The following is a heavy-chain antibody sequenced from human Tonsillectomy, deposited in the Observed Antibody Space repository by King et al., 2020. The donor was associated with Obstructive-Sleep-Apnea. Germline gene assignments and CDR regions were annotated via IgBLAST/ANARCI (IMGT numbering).Heavy chain of an antibody. D-gene: IGHD6-13*01. J-gene: IGHJ4*02. CDR1: GGSISSYY. Sequence: QLQESGPGLVKPSETLSLTCTVSGGSISSYYWSWIRQPPGKGLEWIGYIYYSGSTNYNPSLKSRVTISVDTSKNQFSLKLSSVTAADTAVYYCARVIVAAAGTPYYFDYRGQGTLVTVSS. V-gene: IGHV4-59*01. CDR3: ARVIVAAAGTPYYFDY. CDR2: IYYSGST.